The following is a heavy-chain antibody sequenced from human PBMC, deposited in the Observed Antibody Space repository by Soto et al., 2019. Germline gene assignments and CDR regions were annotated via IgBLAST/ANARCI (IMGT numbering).Heavy chain of an antibody. J-gene: IGHJ4*02. CDR2: INTYNGMT. D-gene: IGHD5-12*01. V-gene: IGHV1-18*01. CDR1: GYTFINYH. CDR3: AKSPRGEMATD. Sequence: QVQLVQSGGEVKKPGASVTVSCKASGYTFINYHITWVRQAPGHGLEWMAWINTYNGMTDYAQRFPGRVTMTRDTSTSTAYMELRNLGSDETAVYFCAKSPRGEMATDWGQGTLVTVSS.